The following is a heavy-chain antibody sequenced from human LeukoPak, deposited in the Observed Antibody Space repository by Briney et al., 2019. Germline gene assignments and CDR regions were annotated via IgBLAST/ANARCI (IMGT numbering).Heavy chain of an antibody. V-gene: IGHV3-74*01. CDR2: INSDGSST. J-gene: IGHJ4*02. D-gene: IGHD5-24*01. Sequence: GGSLRLSCAASQWARQVPGKGLEWVSRINSDGSSTSYADSVKGRFTISRDNAKNTLYLQMNSLRAEDTAVYYCARDGDMASDYWGQGTLVTVSS. CDR3: ARDGDMASDY.